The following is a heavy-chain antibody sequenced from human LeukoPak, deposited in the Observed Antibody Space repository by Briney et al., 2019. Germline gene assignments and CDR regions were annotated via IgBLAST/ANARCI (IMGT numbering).Heavy chain of an antibody. J-gene: IGHJ5*02. Sequence: PSETLSLTCAVYGGSFSDYYWSWIRQPPGKGLEWIGEINHSGSTNYNPSLKSRVTISVDTSKNQFSLKLSSVTAADTAVYYCARTPWSGYLPPYNWFDPWGQGTLVTVSS. CDR3: ARTPWSGYLPPYNWFDP. D-gene: IGHD3-3*01. CDR2: INHSGST. CDR1: GGSFSDYY. V-gene: IGHV4-34*01.